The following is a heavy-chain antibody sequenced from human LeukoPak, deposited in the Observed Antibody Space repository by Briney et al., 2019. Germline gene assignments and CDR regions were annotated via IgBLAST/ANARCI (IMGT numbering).Heavy chain of an antibody. Sequence: GGSLRLSCAASGFTFSSYAMSWVRQAPGKGLEWVSAISDSGGSTYYADSVKGRFTISRDNSKNTLYLQMNSLRAEDTAVYYCARGVGIYNYFDCWGQGTLVTVSS. CDR2: ISDSGGST. V-gene: IGHV3-23*01. J-gene: IGHJ4*02. CDR1: GFTFSSYA. D-gene: IGHD1-26*01. CDR3: ARGVGIYNYFDC.